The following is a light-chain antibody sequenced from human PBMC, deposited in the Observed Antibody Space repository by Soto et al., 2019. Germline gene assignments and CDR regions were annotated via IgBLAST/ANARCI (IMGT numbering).Light chain of an antibody. J-gene: IGKJ5*01. CDR2: DAS. CDR1: QSVSSY. Sequence: IVLTQSAATLSLSPGKRATLFCRASQSVSSYLAWYQQKPGQAPRLLIYDASNRATGIPARFSGSGSGTDFTLTISSLEPEDFAVYYCQQRSNWPPITFGQGTRLEI. V-gene: IGKV3-11*01. CDR3: QQRSNWPPIT.